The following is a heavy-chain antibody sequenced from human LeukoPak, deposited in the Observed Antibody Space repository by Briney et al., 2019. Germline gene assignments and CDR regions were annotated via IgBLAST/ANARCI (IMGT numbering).Heavy chain of an antibody. D-gene: IGHD3-22*01. Sequence: GGSLRLSCAASGFTFSSYGMHWVRQAPGKGLGWLAVIWYDGSNKYYADSVKGRFTISRDNSKNTLYLQMNSLRAEDTAVYYCARDLRYYDSSGYYYWGQGTLVTVSS. CDR3: ARDLRYYDSSGYYY. V-gene: IGHV3-33*01. J-gene: IGHJ4*02. CDR2: IWYDGSNK. CDR1: GFTFSSYG.